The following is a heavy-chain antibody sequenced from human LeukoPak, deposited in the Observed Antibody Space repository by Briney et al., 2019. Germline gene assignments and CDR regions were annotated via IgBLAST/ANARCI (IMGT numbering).Heavy chain of an antibody. J-gene: IGHJ4*02. CDR2: IKEDGSEK. V-gene: IGHV3-7*05. CDR1: GFTFSSNW. CDR3: ARVRSGTYFDY. D-gene: IGHD1-26*01. Sequence: PGGSLRLSCAASGFTFSSNWMSWVRQAPGRGLEWVANIKEDGSEKYYVDSVKGRFTISRDNAKNSLYLQMNSLRAEDTAVYYCARVRSGTYFDYWGQGTLVTVSS.